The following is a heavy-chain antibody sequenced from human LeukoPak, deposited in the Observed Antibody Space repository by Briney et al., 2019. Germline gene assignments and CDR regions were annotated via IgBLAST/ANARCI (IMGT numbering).Heavy chain of an antibody. CDR3: ARDLLKVATDY. CDR2: IWYDVINK. Sequence: GESLRLSCAASGFTFSNYGMHWVRQAPGKGLEWVAAIWYDVINKNYANSVKGRFTISRDNSKNTLYLQMNSLRAEDTAVYYCARDLLKVATDYWGQGTLVTVSS. D-gene: IGHD5-12*01. V-gene: IGHV3-33*01. CDR1: GFTFSNYG. J-gene: IGHJ4*02.